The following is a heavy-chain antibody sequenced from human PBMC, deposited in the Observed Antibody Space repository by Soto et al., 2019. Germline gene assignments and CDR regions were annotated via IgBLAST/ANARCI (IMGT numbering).Heavy chain of an antibody. CDR2: ISGSGGRT. J-gene: IGHJ3*02. CDR1: GFPFSSYA. CDR3: AKGGYYSLFDI. V-gene: IGHV3-23*01. D-gene: IGHD3-16*01. Sequence: VGSLRLSCVASGFPFSSYAMSWVRQTPGKGLEWVSGISGSGGRTYYADSVKGRFTISRGNSNNTLSLQMHILRVEDTAVYFCAKGGYYSLFDIWGQGTMVTVSS.